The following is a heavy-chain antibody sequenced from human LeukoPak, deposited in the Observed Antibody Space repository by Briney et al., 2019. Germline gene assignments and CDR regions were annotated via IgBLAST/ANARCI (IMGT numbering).Heavy chain of an antibody. Sequence: PSETLSLTCTVSGGSISSGTYYWGWIRQPPGKGLEWIGTVYYSGSTYYNPSLKSRVTISVDTSKTQFSLKLSSVTAADTAVYYCARSSRGDYWGQGTLVTVSS. CDR3: ARSSRGDY. CDR1: GGSISSGTYY. J-gene: IGHJ4*02. V-gene: IGHV4-39*01. CDR2: VYYSGST.